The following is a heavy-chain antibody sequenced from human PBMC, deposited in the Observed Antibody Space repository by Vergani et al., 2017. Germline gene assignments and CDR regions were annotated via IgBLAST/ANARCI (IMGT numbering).Heavy chain of an antibody. Sequence: QVQLVQSGAEVKKPGASVKVSCKASGYTFTSYYMHWVRQAPGQGLEWMGIINPSGGSTSYAQKFQGRVTMTRDTSTSTVYMELSSLRAEDTAVYYCASAGLMTTVPQGFQHWGQGTLVTVSS. CDR2: INPSGGST. D-gene: IGHD4-17*01. CDR3: ASAGLMTTVPQGFQH. J-gene: IGHJ1*01. V-gene: IGHV1-46*01. CDR1: GYTFTSYY.